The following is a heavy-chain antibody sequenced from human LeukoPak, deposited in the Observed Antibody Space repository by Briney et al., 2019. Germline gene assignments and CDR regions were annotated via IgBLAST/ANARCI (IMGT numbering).Heavy chain of an antibody. CDR1: GGSISSYF. Sequence: SETLSLTCTVSGGSISSYFWSWIRPPPGKGLEWIGYIYYSGSTNYNPSLKSRVTISVDTSKNQFSLKLSSVTAADTAVYYCARVSSGWLYWYFDLWGRGTLVTVSS. J-gene: IGHJ2*01. CDR2: IYYSGST. D-gene: IGHD6-19*01. V-gene: IGHV4-59*01. CDR3: ARVSSGWLYWYFDL.